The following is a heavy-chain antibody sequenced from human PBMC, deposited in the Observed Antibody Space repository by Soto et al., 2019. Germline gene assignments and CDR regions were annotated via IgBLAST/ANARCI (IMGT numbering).Heavy chain of an antibody. V-gene: IGHV1-46*03. CDR2: INPSGGST. CDR1: GYTFTSYY. J-gene: IGHJ5*02. D-gene: IGHD3-3*01. Sequence: ASVKVSCKASGYTFTSYYMHWVRQAPGQGLEWMGIINPSGGSTSYAQKFQGRVTMTRDTSTSTVYMELSSLRSEDTAVYYCASRVGYDFWSGHDNWFDPWGQGTLVTVSS. CDR3: ASRVGYDFWSGHDNWFDP.